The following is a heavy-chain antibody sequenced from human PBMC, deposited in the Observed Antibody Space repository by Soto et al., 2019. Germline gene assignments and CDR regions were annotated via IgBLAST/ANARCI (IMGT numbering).Heavy chain of an antibody. CDR1: GYSFTDYY. J-gene: IGHJ4*02. Sequence: ASVKVSCKASGYSFTDYYMHWVRQAPGQGLEWMGIINPRGGSTSYAQKFQGRVTMTRDTSTSTVYMELSSLRSEDTAAYYCARDSRGSGHFDYWGQGTLVTVSS. CDR2: INPRGGST. CDR3: ARDSRGSGHFDY. V-gene: IGHV1-46*01. D-gene: IGHD3-10*01.